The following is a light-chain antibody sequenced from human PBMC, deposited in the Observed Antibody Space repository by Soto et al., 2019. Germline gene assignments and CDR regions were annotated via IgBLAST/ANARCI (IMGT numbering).Light chain of an antibody. CDR1: SSDVGSYDY. CDR3: SSYAGSNNLV. J-gene: IGLJ2*01. Sequence: QSVLTQPPSASGSPGQSVTISCTGTSSDVGSYDYVSWYLQHPGKAPKLMIYEVSRRPSGVPDRFSGSKSGNTASLTVSGLQAEDEADYYCSSYAGSNNLVFGGGPKLTVL. V-gene: IGLV2-8*01. CDR2: EVS.